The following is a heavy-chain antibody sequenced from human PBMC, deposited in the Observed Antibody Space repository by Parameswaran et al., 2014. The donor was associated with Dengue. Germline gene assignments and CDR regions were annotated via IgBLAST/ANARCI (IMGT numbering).Heavy chain of an antibody. J-gene: IGHJ3*02. Sequence: VRQMPGKGLEWVSAISGSGGSTYYADSVKGRFTISRDNSKNTLYLQMNSLRAEDTAVYYCAKDYDSSGYWVNDAFDIWGQGTMVTVSS. D-gene: IGHD3-22*01. CDR2: ISGSGGST. V-gene: IGHV3-23*01. CDR3: AKDYDSSGYWVNDAFDI.